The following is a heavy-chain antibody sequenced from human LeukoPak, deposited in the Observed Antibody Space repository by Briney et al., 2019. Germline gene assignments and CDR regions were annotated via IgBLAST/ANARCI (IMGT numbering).Heavy chain of an antibody. V-gene: IGHV3-66*01. CDR1: GFTISNNY. CDR2: IYSGGST. CDR3: ARERNLEIAVACTIFYY. Sequence: GGSLRLSCASSGFTISNNYMGWVRQAPGKGLEWVSVIYSGGSTYYADSVKGRFTISRDNSKNTLFLQMNSLRAEDTAVYYCARERNLEIAVACTIFYYWGQGTLVIVSS. J-gene: IGHJ4*02. D-gene: IGHD6-19*01.